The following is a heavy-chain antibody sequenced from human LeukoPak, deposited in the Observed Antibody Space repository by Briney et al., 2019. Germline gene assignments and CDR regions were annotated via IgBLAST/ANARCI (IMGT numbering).Heavy chain of an antibody. J-gene: IGHJ3*02. CDR3: ARASPMLDAFDI. D-gene: IGHD2-8*01. Sequence: SETLSLTCTVSGDSLSSGSYYWSWIRQPTGKGLEWIGYIYYGGNTNLNPSLKSRVTISVDTSKNQFSLKMSSVTAADTAVYYCARASPMLDAFDIWGQGTMVTVS. CDR2: IYYGGNT. CDR1: GDSLSSGSYY. V-gene: IGHV4-61*01.